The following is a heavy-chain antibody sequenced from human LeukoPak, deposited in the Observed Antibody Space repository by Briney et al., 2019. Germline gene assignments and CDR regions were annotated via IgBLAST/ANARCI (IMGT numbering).Heavy chain of an antibody. V-gene: IGHV1-46*01. J-gene: IGHJ4*02. CDR1: GYTFTSYY. D-gene: IGHD3-22*01. Sequence: ASVKVSCKASGYTFTSYYMHWVRQAPGQGLEWMGIINPSGGSTSYAQKFQGRVTMTRDMSTSTVYMELSSLRSEDTAIYYCATGSHVRVYDSSAYYGHYWGQGTLVTVSS. CDR2: INPSGGST. CDR3: ATGSHVRVYDSSAYYGHY.